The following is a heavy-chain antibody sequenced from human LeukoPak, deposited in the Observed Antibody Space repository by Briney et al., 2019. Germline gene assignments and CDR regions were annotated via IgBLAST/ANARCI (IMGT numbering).Heavy chain of an antibody. CDR3: ARVGQGIVATDYFDY. J-gene: IGHJ4*02. V-gene: IGHV1-8*03. D-gene: IGHD5-12*01. CDR2: MNPNSGNT. Sequence: ASVKVSCKASGYTFTSYDINWVRQAPGQGLEWMGWMNPNSGNTGYAQKFQGRVTITRNTSISTAYMELSSLRSEDTAVYYCARVGQGIVATDYFDYWGQGTLVTVSS. CDR1: GYTFTSYD.